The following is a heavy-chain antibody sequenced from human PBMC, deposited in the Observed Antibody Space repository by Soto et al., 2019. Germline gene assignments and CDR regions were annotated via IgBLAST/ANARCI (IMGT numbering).Heavy chain of an antibody. J-gene: IGHJ6*03. V-gene: IGHV3-30-3*01. Sequence: PGGSLRLSCAASGFTFSSYAMHWVRQAPGKGLEWVAVISYDGSNKYYADSVKGRFTISRDNSKNTLYLQMNSLRAEDTAVYYCARGHGLRFLEWYHYYYYMDVWGKGTTVTVSS. D-gene: IGHD3-3*01. CDR3: ARGHGLRFLEWYHYYYYMDV. CDR2: ISYDGSNK. CDR1: GFTFSSYA.